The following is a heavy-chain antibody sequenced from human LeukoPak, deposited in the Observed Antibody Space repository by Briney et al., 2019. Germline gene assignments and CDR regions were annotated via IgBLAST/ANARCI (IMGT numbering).Heavy chain of an antibody. CDR3: AKDPSRARINDAFDI. Sequence: GGSLRLSCAASGFTFSTYTMSWVRQAPGKGLEWVSAISGSGGSTYYADSVKGRFTISRDNSKNTLYLQMNSLRAEDTAVYYCAKDPSRARINDAFDIWGQGTMVTVSS. CDR2: ISGSGGST. CDR1: GFTFSTYT. J-gene: IGHJ3*02. V-gene: IGHV3-23*01.